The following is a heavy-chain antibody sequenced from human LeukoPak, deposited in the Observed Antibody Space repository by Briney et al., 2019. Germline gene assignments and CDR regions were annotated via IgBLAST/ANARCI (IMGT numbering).Heavy chain of an antibody. Sequence: SETLSLTCTVSGGSISSYYWSWIRQPPGKGLEWIGYIYYSGSTNYNPSLKSRVTISVDTSKNQFSLKLSSVTAAGTAVYYCARVRTIFGVVTQLFDYWGQGTLVTVSS. D-gene: IGHD3-3*01. V-gene: IGHV4-59*01. CDR1: GGSISSYY. J-gene: IGHJ4*02. CDR2: IYYSGST. CDR3: ARVRTIFGVVTQLFDY.